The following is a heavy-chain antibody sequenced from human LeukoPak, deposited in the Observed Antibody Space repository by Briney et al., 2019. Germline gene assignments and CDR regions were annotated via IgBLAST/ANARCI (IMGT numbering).Heavy chain of an antibody. CDR3: ARDVGDDTAMVGFDY. J-gene: IGHJ4*02. Sequence: SETLSLTCAVSGGSISSSNWWSWVRQPPGKGLEWIGEIYHSGSTNYNPSLKSRVTISVDKSKNQFSLKLSSVTAADTAVYYCARDVGDDTAMVGFDYWGQGTLVTVSS. CDR1: GGSISSSNW. D-gene: IGHD5-18*01. V-gene: IGHV4-4*02. CDR2: IYHSGST.